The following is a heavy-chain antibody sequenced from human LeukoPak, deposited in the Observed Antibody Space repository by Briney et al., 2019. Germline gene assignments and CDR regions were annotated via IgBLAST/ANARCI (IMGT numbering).Heavy chain of an antibody. J-gene: IGHJ5*02. CDR2: ISGSGGST. Sequence: PGGSLRLSCAASGFTFSSYAMSWVRQAPRKGLEWVTAISGSGGSTYYADSVKGRFTISRDDSKNTLYLQMNSLRAEDTAVYYCAKDYRYATAAPGRQYNWFDRWGQGTRVTVSS. CDR1: GFTFSSYA. D-gene: IGHD6-13*01. CDR3: AKDYRYATAAPGRQYNWFDR. V-gene: IGHV3-23*01.